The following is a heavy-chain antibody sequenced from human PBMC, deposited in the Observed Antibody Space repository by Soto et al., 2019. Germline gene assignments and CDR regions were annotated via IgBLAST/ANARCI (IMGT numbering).Heavy chain of an antibody. V-gene: IGHV5-51*01. D-gene: IGHD6-6*01. CDR2: IYPGDSDT. J-gene: IGHJ6*02. CDR3: ARGDSSSSYYYGMDV. CDR1: GYSFTSYW. Sequence: PGESLKISCKGSGYSFTSYWIGWVRQMPGKGLEWMGIIYPGDSDTRYSPSFQGQVTISADKSISTAYLQWSSLKASDTAMYYCARGDSSSSYYYGMDVWGQGTTVTVSS.